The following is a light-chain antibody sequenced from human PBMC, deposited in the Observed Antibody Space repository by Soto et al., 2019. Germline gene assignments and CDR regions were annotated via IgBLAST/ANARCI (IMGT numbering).Light chain of an antibody. CDR2: GAS. CDR1: QSVSRSY. J-gene: IGKJ1*01. V-gene: IGKV3-20*01. Sequence: EIVLTQSPGTLSLSPGERATLSCRASQSVSRSYLAWYQQKPGQAPRLLIYGASSRATGIPDRFSGSGSGTDFTLTISRLEPEDFAVYYCQHYGSSRWTFGQGTKVEIK. CDR3: QHYGSSRWT.